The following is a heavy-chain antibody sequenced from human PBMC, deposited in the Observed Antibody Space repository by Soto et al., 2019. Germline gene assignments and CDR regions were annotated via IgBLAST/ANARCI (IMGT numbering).Heavy chain of an antibody. D-gene: IGHD3-9*01. CDR2: ISGSGGST. J-gene: IGHJ6*02. V-gene: IGHV3-23*01. CDR1: GFTFSSYA. CDR3: TTDGRTYYDILTGLYYYYYGMDV. Sequence: EVQLLESGGGLVQPGGSLRLSCAASGFTFSSYAMSWVRQAPGKGLEWVSAISGSGGSTYYADSVKGRFTISRDNSKNTLYLQMNSLRAEDTAVYYCTTDGRTYYDILTGLYYYYYGMDVWGQGTTVTVSS.